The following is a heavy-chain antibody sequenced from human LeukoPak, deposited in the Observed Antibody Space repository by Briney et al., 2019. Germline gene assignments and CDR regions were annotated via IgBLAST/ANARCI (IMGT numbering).Heavy chain of an antibody. J-gene: IGHJ5*02. V-gene: IGHV3-7*01. CDR1: GFTFSSYW. CDR2: IKQDGSEK. D-gene: IGHD6-19*01. CDR3: ARELAVAWSSWFDP. Sequence: GGSPRLSCAASGFTFSSYWMSWVRQAPGKGLEWVANIKQDGSEKYYVDSVKGRFTISRDNAKNTLYLQMNSLRAEDTAVYYCARELAVAWSSWFDPWGQGTLVTVSS.